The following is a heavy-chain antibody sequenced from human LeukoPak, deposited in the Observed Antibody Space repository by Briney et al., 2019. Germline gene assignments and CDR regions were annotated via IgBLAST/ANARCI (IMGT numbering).Heavy chain of an antibody. CDR2: INSGSGTT. J-gene: IGHJ2*01. CDR3: ARGDWRWYLDL. D-gene: IGHD2-21*01. Sequence: ASVKVSCKASGFTFSSYAFHRVRQAPGQGLEWLGSINSGSGTTRLSDRFQGRVSITRDTSATTAYVDLSRLASDDTAVYFCARGDWRWYLDLWGRGTLVTVSS. CDR1: GFTFSSYA. V-gene: IGHV1-3*04.